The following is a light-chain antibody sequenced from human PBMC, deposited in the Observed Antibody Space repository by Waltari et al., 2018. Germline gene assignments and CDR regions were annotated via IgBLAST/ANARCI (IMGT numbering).Light chain of an antibody. CDR1: TGAVTSGHY. Sequence: QAVVTPEPSLTVSPGGTVTLTCGSSTGAVTSGHYPSWLQQKPGQAPRTLIYDSYIKQSWTPARFSASLVGGKAVLTLSGAQAEDEAKYYCWLAYTGGIVVFGGGTELAVL. CDR2: DSY. V-gene: IGLV7-46*01. CDR3: WLAYTGGIVV. J-gene: IGLJ2*01.